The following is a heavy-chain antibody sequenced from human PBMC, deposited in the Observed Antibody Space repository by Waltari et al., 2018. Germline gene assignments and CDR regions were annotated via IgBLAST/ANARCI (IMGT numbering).Heavy chain of an antibody. J-gene: IGHJ5*02. D-gene: IGHD2-2*01. Sequence: VEVVESGGGVVQPGRSLRLSCVVSGHNFRRVGIHWVRQAPVKGLEWIALISFDGSDQYYADAGKGRFPISSDNSQNAVYLQMNSLRTEDTATYYCVVSTSFDPWGQGTLVTVSS. CDR3: VVSTSFDP. CDR2: ISFDGSDQ. CDR1: GHNFRRVG. V-gene: IGHV3-30*03.